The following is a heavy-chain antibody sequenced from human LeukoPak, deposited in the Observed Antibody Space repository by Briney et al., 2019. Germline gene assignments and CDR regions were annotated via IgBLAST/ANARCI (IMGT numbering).Heavy chain of an antibody. CDR3: AKDILVVQAAIRAVATIRDY. CDR1: GFTFASYA. CDR2: ISSSGSST. V-gene: IGHV3-23*01. J-gene: IGHJ4*02. Sequence: GGSLRLSCAASGFTFASYAMSWVRQAPGKGLEWVSSISSSGSSTYYADSVKGRFTISRDNSKNTLYLQMNSLRAEDTAVYYCAKDILVVQAAIRAVATIRDYWGQGTLVTVSS. D-gene: IGHD2-2*02.